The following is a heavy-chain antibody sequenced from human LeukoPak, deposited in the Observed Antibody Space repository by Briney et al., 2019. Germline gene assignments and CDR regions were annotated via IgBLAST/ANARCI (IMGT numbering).Heavy chain of an antibody. J-gene: IGHJ4*02. CDR3: ASQVGYGSGTYYNKLFDY. CDR2: IYYSGTT. CDR1: GGSISSTSYY. D-gene: IGHD3-10*01. V-gene: IGHV4-39*01. Sequence: SETLSLTCTVSGGSISSTSYYWGWIRQPPGEGLEWIGSIYYSGTTYYNPSLKGRVTISLDTSQNQFSLRVTSVTAADTAVYYCASQVGYGSGTYYNKLFDYWGQGTLLTVSS.